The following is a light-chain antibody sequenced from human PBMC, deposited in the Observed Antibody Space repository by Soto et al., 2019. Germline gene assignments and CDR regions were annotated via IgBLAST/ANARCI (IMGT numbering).Light chain of an antibody. CDR2: GAS. V-gene: IGKV3-20*01. CDR3: HQRQSWPRT. CDR1: QSVRSNF. J-gene: IGKJ1*01. Sequence: EIVLTQSPGTLSLSPGERATLSCRASQSVRSNFLAWYQQKPGQAPRLLIYGASNRATGIPDRFSGSGSGTDFTLTISDVQPEDFALYYCHQRQSWPRTFGQGTKVDI.